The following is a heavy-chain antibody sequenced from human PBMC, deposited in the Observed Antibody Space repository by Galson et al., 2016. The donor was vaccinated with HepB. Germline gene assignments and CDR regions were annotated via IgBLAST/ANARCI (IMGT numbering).Heavy chain of an antibody. D-gene: IGHD3-3*01. V-gene: IGHV3-66*01. CDR1: AFTVSGTY. CDR2: IYSGGIT. Sequence: SLRLSCAASAFTVSGTYMTWVRQSPGKGLEWVSLIYSGGITYYADSVKGRFSISRDISKNLLYLQMNSLRAEDTAVYYCARDENSAPHTIFGIVQDYWGQGTLVTVS. J-gene: IGHJ4*02. CDR3: ARDENSAPHTIFGIVQDY.